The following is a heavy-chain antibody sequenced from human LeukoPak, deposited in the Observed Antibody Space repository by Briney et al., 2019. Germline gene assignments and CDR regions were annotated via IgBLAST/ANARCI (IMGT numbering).Heavy chain of an antibody. J-gene: IGHJ6*03. CDR2: IIPIFGTA. D-gene: IGHD2-15*01. CDR1: GGTFSSYA. Sequence: ASVHVSCKASGGTFSSYAISWVRQAPGQGLAWMGGIIPIFGTANYAQKFQGRVTITADESTSTAYMELSSLRSEDTAVYYCARSRIPYYYYMDVWGKGTTVTISS. V-gene: IGHV1-69*13. CDR3: ARSRIPYYYYMDV.